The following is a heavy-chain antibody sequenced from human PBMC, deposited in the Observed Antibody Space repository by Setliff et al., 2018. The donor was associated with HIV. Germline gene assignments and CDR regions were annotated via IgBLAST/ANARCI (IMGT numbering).Heavy chain of an antibody. CDR3: AKSGVRPHPSHDYYYYGMDV. J-gene: IGHJ6*02. CDR2: INPDGSAK. D-gene: IGHD1-1*01. Sequence: GGSLRLSCVASGFTFGTSWMAWVRQAPGKALEWVGNINPDGSAKNYVDSVRGRFTFSRDNAENSLYLQMNSLRVEDTAVYYCAKSGVRPHPSHDYYYYGMDVWGQGTTVTVSS. V-gene: IGHV3-7*01. CDR1: GFTFGTSW.